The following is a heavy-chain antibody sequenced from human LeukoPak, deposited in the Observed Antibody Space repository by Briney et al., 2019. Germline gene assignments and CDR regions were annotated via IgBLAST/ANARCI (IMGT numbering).Heavy chain of an antibody. CDR1: GFTFSSYG. D-gene: IGHD3-3*01. V-gene: IGHV3-30*02. Sequence: PGGSLRLSCAASGFTFSSYGMHWVRQAPSKGLEWVAFIRYDGSNKYYADSVKGRFTISRDNSKNTLYLQMNSLRAEDTAVYYCAKDLPRYYDFWSGFDYWGQGTLVTVSS. CDR3: AKDLPRYYDFWSGFDY. J-gene: IGHJ4*02. CDR2: IRYDGSNK.